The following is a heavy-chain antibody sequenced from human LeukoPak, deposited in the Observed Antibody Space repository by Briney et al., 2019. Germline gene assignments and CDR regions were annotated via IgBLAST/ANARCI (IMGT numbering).Heavy chain of an antibody. Sequence: PGGSLRLSCAASGFTFDDYGVSWVRQAPGKGLEWVSGINWNGGSTGYADSVKGRFTISRDNAKNSLYLQMNSLRAEDTALYYCARNQYSYGQTPSDYWGQGTLVTVSS. V-gene: IGHV3-20*04. CDR1: GFTFDDYG. CDR2: INWNGGST. D-gene: IGHD5-18*01. J-gene: IGHJ4*02. CDR3: ARNQYSYGQTPSDY.